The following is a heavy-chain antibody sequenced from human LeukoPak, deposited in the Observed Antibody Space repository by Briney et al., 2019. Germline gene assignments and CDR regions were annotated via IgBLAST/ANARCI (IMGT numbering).Heavy chain of an antibody. V-gene: IGHV4-30-2*01. CDR2: IYHSGST. CDR1: GGSISSGGYS. CDR3: VRELSTYGSGGFDP. J-gene: IGHJ5*02. D-gene: IGHD3-16*02. Sequence: SETLSLTCAVSGGSISSGGYSWSWIRQPPGKGLEWIGYIYHSGSTYYNPSLKSRVTIPVDRSKNQFSLKLSSVTAADTAVYYRVRELSTYGSGGFDPWGQGTLVTVSS.